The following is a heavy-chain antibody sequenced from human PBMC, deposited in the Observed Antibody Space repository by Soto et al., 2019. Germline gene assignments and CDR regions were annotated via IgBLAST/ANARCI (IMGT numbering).Heavy chain of an antibody. CDR3: ARVESQRGYTYPFDV. CDR1: GVSISGGNYY. Sequence: PSETLSLTCTVSGVSISGGNYYWSWIRQPPGKGLEWIGYIYHSGNSYYNPSLKSRVTISVDTSKNQFSLKLSSVTAADTAVYYCARVESQRGYTYPFDVWGQGSLVTVSS. D-gene: IGHD5-18*01. V-gene: IGHV4-30-4*01. CDR2: IYHSGNS. J-gene: IGHJ4*02.